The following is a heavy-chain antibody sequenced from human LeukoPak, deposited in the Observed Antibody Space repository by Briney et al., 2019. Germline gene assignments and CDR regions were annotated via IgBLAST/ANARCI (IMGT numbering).Heavy chain of an antibody. CDR2: IYYSGST. D-gene: IGHD3-10*01. CDR1: GVSISSSSYY. CDR3: ARHKWEHSYGSGKWFDP. J-gene: IGHJ5*02. V-gene: IGHV4-39*01. Sequence: KPSETLSLTCTVSGVSISSSSYYWGWIRQPPGKGLEWIGSIYYSGSTYSNPSLKSRVTISVDTSKNQFSLKLSSVTAADTAVYYCARHKWEHSYGSGKWFDPWGQGTLVTVSS.